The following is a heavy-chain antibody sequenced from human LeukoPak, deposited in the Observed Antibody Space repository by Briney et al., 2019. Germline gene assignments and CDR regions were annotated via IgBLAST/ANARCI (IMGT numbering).Heavy chain of an antibody. D-gene: IGHD4-17*01. CDR3: ATTTSG. CDR2: IFPGDSDT. CDR1: GYSFTTYW. J-gene: IGHJ4*02. Sequence: GEPLKISCKASGYSFTTYWIGWVRQMPGKGLEWMGIIFPGDSDTRYSPSFQGQVTISVDTSISTVYLQWSSLKASDTAMYFCATTTSGWGLGTLVTVSS. V-gene: IGHV5-51*01.